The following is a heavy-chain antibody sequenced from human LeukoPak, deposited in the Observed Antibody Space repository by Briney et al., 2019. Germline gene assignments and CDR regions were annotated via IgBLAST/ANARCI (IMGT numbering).Heavy chain of an antibody. J-gene: IGHJ3*02. CDR2: IYPGDSDT. CDR3: ARLTVRGYYDSSGYPSDAFDI. CDR1: GYSFTTYW. V-gene: IGHV5-51*01. Sequence: GESLKISCKGSGYSFTTYWIGWVRQMPGKGLEWMGIIYPGDSDTRYSPSFQGQVTISADKSISTAYLQWSSLKASDTAMYYCARLTVRGYYDSSGYPSDAFDIWGQGTMVTVSS. D-gene: IGHD3-22*01.